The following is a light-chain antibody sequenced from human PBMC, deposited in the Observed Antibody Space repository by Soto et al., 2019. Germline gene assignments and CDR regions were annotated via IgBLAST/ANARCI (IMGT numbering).Light chain of an antibody. V-gene: IGKV1-5*01. J-gene: IGKJ1*01. CDR2: EAS. CDR3: KQYNSYWK. Sequence: EIQMTQSPSTLSASVGDIVTITCRASQSISTWLAWYQQKIGKAPKLLIYEASNLESGVPSRFSGSGSGKEFTLTISSLQPDDFATYYCKQYNSYWKFGQGTKVDIK. CDR1: QSISTW.